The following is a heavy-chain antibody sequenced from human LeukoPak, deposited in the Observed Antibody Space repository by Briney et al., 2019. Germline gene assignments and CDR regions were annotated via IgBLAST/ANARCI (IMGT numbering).Heavy chain of an antibody. CDR2: IYTSGST. D-gene: IGHD6-13*01. J-gene: IGHJ4*02. Sequence: SETLSLTCTVSGGSISSYYWSWIRQPAGKGLEWIGRIYTSGSTNYNPSLKSRVTMSVDTSKNQFSLKLSSVTAADTAVYYCASTGSSSWSYYFDYWGQGTLVTVSS. CDR1: GGSISSYY. CDR3: ASTGSSSWSYYFDY. V-gene: IGHV4-4*07.